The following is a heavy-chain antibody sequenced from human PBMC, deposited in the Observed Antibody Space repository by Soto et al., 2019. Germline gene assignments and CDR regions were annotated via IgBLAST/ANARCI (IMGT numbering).Heavy chain of an antibody. V-gene: IGHV2-5*02. J-gene: IGHJ5*02. CDR2: IYWDDDK. CDR3: ARLVLLWFGEGSYNWFDP. Sequence: APTLVNPTQTLTLTCTFSGFSLRSSGVGVGWIRQPPGKALEWLALIYWDDDKRYSPSLKSRLTITKDTSKNQVVLTMTNMDPVDTATYYCARLVLLWFGEGSYNWFDPWGQGTLVTV. D-gene: IGHD3-10*01. CDR1: GFSLRSSGVG.